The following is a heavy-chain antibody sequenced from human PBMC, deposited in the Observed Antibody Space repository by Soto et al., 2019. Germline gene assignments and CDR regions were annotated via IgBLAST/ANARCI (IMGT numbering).Heavy chain of an antibody. CDR3: ARQRIFGVVIILDY. CDR2: IYYSGST. CDR1: GGSISSYY. J-gene: IGHJ4*02. Sequence: SETLSLTCTVSGGSISSYYWSWIRQPPRKGMEWIGYIYYSGSTYYNPSLKSRVTISVDTSKNQFSLKLSSVTAADTAVYYCARQRIFGVVIILDYWGQGTLVTVSS. V-gene: IGHV4-59*08. D-gene: IGHD3-3*02.